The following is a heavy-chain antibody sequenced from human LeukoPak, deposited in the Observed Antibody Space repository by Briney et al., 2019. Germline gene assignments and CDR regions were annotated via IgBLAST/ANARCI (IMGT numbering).Heavy chain of an antibody. Sequence: SETLSLTCTVSGGSISSYYWSWIRQPAGKGLEWIGRIYTSGSTNYNPSLKSRLTMSVDTSKNQFSLNLTSVTAAATAVYYCARGDTPGQGFDYWGQGTLVTVSS. D-gene: IGHD5-18*01. CDR3: ARGDTPGQGFDY. CDR2: IYTSGST. V-gene: IGHV4-4*07. CDR1: GGSISSYY. J-gene: IGHJ4*02.